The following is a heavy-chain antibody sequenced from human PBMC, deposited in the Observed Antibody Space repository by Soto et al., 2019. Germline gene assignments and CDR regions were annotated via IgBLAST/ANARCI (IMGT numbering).Heavy chain of an antibody. D-gene: IGHD3-10*01. V-gene: IGHV1-18*01. CDR2: TSTSNGHT. CDR1: GYTFTSYT. Sequence: EASVKVSCKASGYTFTSYTITWVRQAPGQGLEWMGWTSTSNGHTNYAQKFQGRVTMTTDTSTSTAYLELRSLRSDDTAVYYCARDEFRGSFTPYNWFDPGGQGTLVTVPS. CDR3: ARDEFRGSFTPYNWFDP. J-gene: IGHJ5*02.